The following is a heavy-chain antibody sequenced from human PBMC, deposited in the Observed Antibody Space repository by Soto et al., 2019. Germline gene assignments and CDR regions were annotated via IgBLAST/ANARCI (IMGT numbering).Heavy chain of an antibody. Sequence: SETLSLTCAVSSGSISSSNWWSWVRQPPGKGLEWIGEIYHSGSTNYNPSLKSRVTISVDKSKNQFSLKLSSVTAADTAVYYCARGEPEDIVVVPAARNTLAFDYWGQGTLVTVSS. CDR1: SGSISSSNW. CDR3: ARGEPEDIVVVPAARNTLAFDY. CDR2: IYHSGST. D-gene: IGHD2-2*01. J-gene: IGHJ4*02. V-gene: IGHV4-4*02.